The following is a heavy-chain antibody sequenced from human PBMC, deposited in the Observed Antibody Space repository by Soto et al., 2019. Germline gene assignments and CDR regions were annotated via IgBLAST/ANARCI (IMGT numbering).Heavy chain of an antibody. CDR1: GGSISSYY. CDR3: ARTPVRGVYFDY. Sequence: KPSDTLSLTCTVSGGSISSYYWSWIRQPPGKGLEWIGYIYYSGSTNYNPSLKSRVTISVDTSKNQFSLKLSSVTAADTAVYYCARTPVRGVYFDYWGQGTLVT. CDR2: IYYSGST. J-gene: IGHJ4*02. V-gene: IGHV4-59*01. D-gene: IGHD3-10*01.